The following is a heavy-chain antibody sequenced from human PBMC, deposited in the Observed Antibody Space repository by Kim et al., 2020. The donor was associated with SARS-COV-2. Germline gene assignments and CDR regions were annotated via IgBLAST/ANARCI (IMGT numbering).Heavy chain of an antibody. CDR1: GFTFSDYA. CDR2: VRNKAYGATT. J-gene: IGHJ4*01. CDR3: TSGGGSGRYVFDY. V-gene: IGHV3-49*03. D-gene: IGHD3-10*01. Sequence: GGSLRLSCSASGFTFSDYAMSWFRQAPGKGLEWLGFVRNKAYGATTQYAASVRGRLTISRDDSEGIAYLHMSSPKTEDTAVYYCTSGGGSGRYVFDYWG.